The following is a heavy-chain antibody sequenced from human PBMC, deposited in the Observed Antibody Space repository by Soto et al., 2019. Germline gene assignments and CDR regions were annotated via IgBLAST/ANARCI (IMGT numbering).Heavy chain of an antibody. J-gene: IGHJ4*02. V-gene: IGHV3-23*01. CDR3: AKGRGGSGSLTPRVDF. Sequence: EVQLLDSGGGLVQPGGSLRLSCAASGFTFNNYAMTWVRQAPGKGLEWVSGISGCGDTTSYADSVKGRFTVSRDRSKNKVYLQMSSLRAEDTALYYCAKGRGGSGSLTPRVDFWGQGTLVTVSS. CDR1: GFTFNNYA. D-gene: IGHD3-10*01. CDR2: ISGCGDTT.